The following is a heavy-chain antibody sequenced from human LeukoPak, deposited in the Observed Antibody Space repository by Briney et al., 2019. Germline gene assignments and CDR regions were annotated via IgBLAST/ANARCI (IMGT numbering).Heavy chain of an antibody. J-gene: IGHJ4*02. CDR3: ARKNCSGDWYSGDFDY. CDR2: ISAYNGNT. Sequence: ASVEVSCKASGYTFTSYGIRWVRQAPGQGLEWMGWISAYNGNTNYAQKLQGRVTITTETSTRTAYMELRRLRSEDTAAYYCARKNCSGDWYSGDFDYWGQGTLVTVSS. CDR1: GYTFTSYG. V-gene: IGHV1-18*01. D-gene: IGHD2-21*02.